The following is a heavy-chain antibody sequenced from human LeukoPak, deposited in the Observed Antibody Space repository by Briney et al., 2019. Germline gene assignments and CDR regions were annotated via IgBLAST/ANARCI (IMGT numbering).Heavy chain of an antibody. Sequence: GGSLTLSCSASGFSIDDYAMHCIRQVPGKGVEWVSGISWNSGSIGYADSVKGRFTISRDNAKNSLSLQMNSLRAEDTVVYYCARLREIPVFGVVTKSTSYFDYWGQGTLVTVSS. CDR1: GFSIDDYA. D-gene: IGHD3-3*01. J-gene: IGHJ4*02. V-gene: IGHV3-9*01. CDR2: ISWNSGSI. CDR3: ARLREIPVFGVVTKSTSYFDY.